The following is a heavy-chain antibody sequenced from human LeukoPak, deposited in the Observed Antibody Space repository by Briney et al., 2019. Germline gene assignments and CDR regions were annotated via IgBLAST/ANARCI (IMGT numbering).Heavy chain of an antibody. CDR1: GGSISSSSYY. CDR3: ARMRSMVRGVMDAFDI. V-gene: IGHV4-39*01. CDR2: IYYSGTT. Sequence: SETLSLTCTVSGGSISSSSYYWGCIRQPPGKGLEGSGSIYYSGTTYYNPSLKSRVTISVDTSKNQFSLKLKSVTAADTAVYYCARMRSMVRGVMDAFDIWGQGTMVTVSS. D-gene: IGHD3-10*01. J-gene: IGHJ3*02.